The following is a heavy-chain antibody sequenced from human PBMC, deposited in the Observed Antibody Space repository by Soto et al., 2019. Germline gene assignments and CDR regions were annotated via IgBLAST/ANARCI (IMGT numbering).Heavy chain of an antibody. D-gene: IGHD6-6*01. V-gene: IGHV1-8*01. Sequence: QVQLVQSGAEVKKPGASVKVSCKASGYTFSTYDINWVRQATGQGLEWMGWMNPKSGNTGYAQKFQGRVSMTRNTSISTAYMELSSLRSEDTALYYCARGSGTRPDYYYMDVWGQGAAVTVSS. CDR2: MNPKSGNT. CDR1: GYTFSTYD. J-gene: IGHJ6*03. CDR3: ARGSGTRPDYYYMDV.